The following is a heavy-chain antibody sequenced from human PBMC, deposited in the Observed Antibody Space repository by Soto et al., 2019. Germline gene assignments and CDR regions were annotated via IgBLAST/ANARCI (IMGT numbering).Heavy chain of an antibody. CDR2: IHPAGQPI. J-gene: IGHJ3*01. CDR1: GFTFSSSE. CDR3: ASRGSS. D-gene: IGHD2-2*01. V-gene: IGHV3-48*03. Sequence: EVQLVESGGGLVQPGGSLRLSCVASGFTFSSSEMYWVRQAPGKGLEWVSYIHPAGQPIFYADSVKGRFTISRDNAKNSLYPQMNSLRADDTAVYYCASRGSSWGQGTMVTVSS.